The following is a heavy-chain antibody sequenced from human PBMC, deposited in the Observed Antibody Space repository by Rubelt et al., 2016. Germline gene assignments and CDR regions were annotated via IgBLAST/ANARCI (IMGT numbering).Heavy chain of an antibody. J-gene: IGHJ4*02. Sequence: GQGLEWMGWISGFNGDTNYAQKFQGRVTMTTDTSTSTAYMELMSLRSDDTAVYYCARGGIYSPDYWGQGTLVTVSS. CDR3: ARGGIYSPDY. V-gene: IGHV1-18*01. D-gene: IGHD3-16*01. CDR2: ISGFNGDT.